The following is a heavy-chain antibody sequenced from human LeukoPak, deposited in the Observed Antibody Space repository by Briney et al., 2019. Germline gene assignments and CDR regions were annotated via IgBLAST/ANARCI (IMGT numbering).Heavy chain of an antibody. V-gene: IGHV1-2*02. J-gene: IGHJ6*02. D-gene: IGHD3-22*01. CDR1: GYTFTGYY. Sequence: ASVKVSCKASGYTFTGYYMHWVRQAPGQGLEWMGWINPNSGGTNYAQKFQGRVTITRDTSASTAYMELSSLRSEDTAVYYCATTGNHYYDSSGYWNYYYYYGMDVWGQGTTVTVSS. CDR2: INPNSGGT. CDR3: ATTGNHYYDSSGYWNYYYYYGMDV.